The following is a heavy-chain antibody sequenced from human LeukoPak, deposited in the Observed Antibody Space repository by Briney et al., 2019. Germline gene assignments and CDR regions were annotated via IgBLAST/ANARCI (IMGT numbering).Heavy chain of an antibody. J-gene: IGHJ4*02. D-gene: IGHD2-21*02. V-gene: IGHV1-8*01. CDR2: MNPNSGNT. CDR1: GYTFTSYD. CDR3: ARARRDLRAFDY. Sequence: ASVKVSCKASGYTFTSYDINWVRQATGQGLEWMGWMNPNSGNTGYAQKFQGRVTMTRNTSISTAYMELSSLRSEDTAVYYCARARRDLRAFDYWGQGTLVTVSS.